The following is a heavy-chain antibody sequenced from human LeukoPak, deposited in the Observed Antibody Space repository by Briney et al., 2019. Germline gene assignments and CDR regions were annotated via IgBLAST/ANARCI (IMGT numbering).Heavy chain of an antibody. Sequence: PGGSLRLSCAASGFTFDDYAMHWVRQAPGKGLGWVSGISWNSGSIGYADSVKGRFTISRDNAKNSLYLQMNSLRAEDTASYYCARGGGLDVWGQGATVTVSS. CDR2: ISWNSGSI. V-gene: IGHV3-9*01. CDR3: ARGGGLDV. J-gene: IGHJ6*02. D-gene: IGHD3-16*01. CDR1: GFTFDDYA.